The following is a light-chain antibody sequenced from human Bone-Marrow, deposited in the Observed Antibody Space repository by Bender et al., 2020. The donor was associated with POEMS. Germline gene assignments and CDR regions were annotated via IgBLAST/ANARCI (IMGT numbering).Light chain of an antibody. Sequence: QSALTQPASVSGSPGPSITISCIGTSSAVGMHNHVSWYQHHPGKAPKVIISEVYNRPPGVSNRFTGAKSGNTASLTISGVQAEDEADYYCCADAGNGTLGLVFGGGTKLTVL. CDR2: EVY. CDR3: CADAGNGTLGLV. J-gene: IGLJ2*01. V-gene: IGLV2-23*02. CDR1: SSAVGMHNH.